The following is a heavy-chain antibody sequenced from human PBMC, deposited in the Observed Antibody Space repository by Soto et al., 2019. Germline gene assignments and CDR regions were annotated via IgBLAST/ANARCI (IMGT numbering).Heavy chain of an antibody. Sequence: QVQLQQWGAGLLKPSETLSLTCAVYGGSFSGYYWSWIRQPPGKGLEWIGEINHSGSTNYNPSLKRXXTXSAXTSKNQFSLKLSSVTAADTAVYYCAARITMVRGDYWGQGTLVTVSS. J-gene: IGHJ4*02. CDR3: AARITMVRGDY. V-gene: IGHV4-34*01. D-gene: IGHD3-10*01. CDR2: INHSGST. CDR1: GGSFSGYY.